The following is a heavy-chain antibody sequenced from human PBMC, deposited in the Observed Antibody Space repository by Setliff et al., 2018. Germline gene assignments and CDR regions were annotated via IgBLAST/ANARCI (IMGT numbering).Heavy chain of an antibody. J-gene: IGHJ5*02. Sequence: ASVKVSCKASGYPFTSYYMYWLRQAPGQGPEWLGIINIGGGSASYAQKFQDRVTMTRDTSTSTVYLEVTSLTSEDTAVYYCARDVYDFRTGQGGPWGQGTRVTVSS. V-gene: IGHV1-46*01. D-gene: IGHD3-3*01. CDR2: INIGGGSA. CDR1: GYPFTSYY. CDR3: ARDVYDFRTGQGGP.